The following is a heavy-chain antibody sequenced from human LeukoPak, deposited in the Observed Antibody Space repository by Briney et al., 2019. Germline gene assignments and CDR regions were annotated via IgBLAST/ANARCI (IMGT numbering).Heavy chain of an antibody. CDR3: ARDRHQHPYDY. CDR2: INPNSGGT. CDR1: GYTFTGDY. Sequence: ASVKVSCEASGYTFTGDYMHWVRQAPGQGLEWMGWINPNSGGTNYAQKLQGRVTMTRDTSSSTAYMELSRLTSDDTAVYYCARDRHQHPYDYWGQGTLVTVSS. J-gene: IGHJ4*02. V-gene: IGHV1-2*02. D-gene: IGHD2-2*01.